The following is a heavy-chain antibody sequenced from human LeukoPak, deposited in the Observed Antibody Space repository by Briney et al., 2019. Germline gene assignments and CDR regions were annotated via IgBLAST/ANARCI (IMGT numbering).Heavy chain of an antibody. J-gene: IGHJ4*02. Sequence: GGSLRLSCAASGFTFSDYYMSWIRQAPGKGPEWISYISSSDRSTYYADSVKGRFTISRDNAKNSLYLQMNSLRAEDTAVYYCARGWGYSYGIDYWGQGTLVTVSS. CDR2: ISSSDRST. V-gene: IGHV3-11*04. CDR3: ARGWGYSYGIDY. D-gene: IGHD5-18*01. CDR1: GFTFSDYY.